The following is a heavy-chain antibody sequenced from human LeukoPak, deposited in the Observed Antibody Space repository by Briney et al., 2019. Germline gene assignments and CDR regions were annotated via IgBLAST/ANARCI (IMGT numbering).Heavy chain of an antibody. CDR2: IKGDGSAK. CDR3: ARDRGWIQHDI. J-gene: IGHJ3*02. D-gene: IGHD5-18*01. V-gene: IGHV3-7*01. Sequence: GGSLRLSCAASGFAFSDSWMTWIRQAPGKGLEWVAFIKGDGSAKKYVDSVRGRFTISRDNAKNSLFLQMNSLRAEDTAVYYCARDRGWIQHDIWGQGTMVTVSS. CDR1: GFAFSDSW.